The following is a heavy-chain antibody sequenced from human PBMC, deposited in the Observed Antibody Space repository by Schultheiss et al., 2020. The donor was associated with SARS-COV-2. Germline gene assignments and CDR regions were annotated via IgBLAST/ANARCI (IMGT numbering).Heavy chain of an antibody. CDR1: GFTFSSYA. Sequence: GGSLRLSCAASGFTFSSYAMSWVRQAPGKGLVWVSRINSDGSSTSYADSVKGRFTISRDNSKNTLYLQMNSLRAEDTAVYYCAKESGGSYRAFFDYWGQGTLVTVSS. J-gene: IGHJ4*02. CDR2: INSDGSST. V-gene: IGHV3-74*01. CDR3: AKESGGSYRAFFDY. D-gene: IGHD1-26*01.